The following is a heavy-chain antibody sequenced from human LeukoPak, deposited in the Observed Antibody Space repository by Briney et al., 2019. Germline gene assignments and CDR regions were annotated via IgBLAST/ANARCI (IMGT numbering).Heavy chain of an antibody. CDR3: ARDRNDSIDY. J-gene: IGHJ4*02. CDR2: IYSGGST. Sequence: GGSLRLSCAASGFTISSNYMSWVRQAPGKGLEWVSVIYSGGSTYYADSVKGRFTISRDNSKNTLYLQMNSLRAEDTAVYYCARDRNDSIDYWGQGTLVTVSS. D-gene: IGHD1-1*01. CDR1: GFTISSNY. V-gene: IGHV3-53*01.